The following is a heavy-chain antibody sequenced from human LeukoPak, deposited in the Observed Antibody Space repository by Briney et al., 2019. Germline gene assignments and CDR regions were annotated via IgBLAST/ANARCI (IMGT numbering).Heavy chain of an antibody. CDR2: IYPGDSDT. V-gene: IGHV5-51*01. CDR3: VRLEERGATTELFDY. J-gene: IGHJ4*02. D-gene: IGHD1-26*01. CDR1: GYSFTSYW. Sequence: GESLKISCKGSGYSFTSYWIGWVRQMPGKGLEWMGIIYPGDSDTRYSPSFQGQVTISADKSISTAYLQWSSLKASDTAMYYCVRLEERGATTELFDYWGQGTLVTVTS.